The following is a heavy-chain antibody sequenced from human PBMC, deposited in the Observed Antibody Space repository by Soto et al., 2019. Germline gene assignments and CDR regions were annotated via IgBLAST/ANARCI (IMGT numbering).Heavy chain of an antibody. V-gene: IGHV1-2*06. J-gene: IGHJ6*02. Sequence: QVQLVQSGAEVKKPGASVKVSCKASGYPFTAYYMHWVRQAPGQGLEWVGRINTKNGGTNYAQKFQGRVTMTRDPSINTAFIDLTSLGSDDTAVYYCASSVTVRPGRGDYYALDVWGQGTTVTVSS. CDR3: ASSVTVRPGRGDYYALDV. D-gene: IGHD6-6*01. CDR2: INTKNGGT. CDR1: GYPFTAYY.